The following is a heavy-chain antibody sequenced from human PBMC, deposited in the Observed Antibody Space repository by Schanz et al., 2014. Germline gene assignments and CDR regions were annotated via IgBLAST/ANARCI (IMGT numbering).Heavy chain of an antibody. V-gene: IGHV1-18*01. CDR1: GGTFSRLT. D-gene: IGHD3-10*01. CDR2: ISAYNGHT. CDR3: ARGRGFYDY. J-gene: IGHJ4*02. Sequence: QVQLVQSGADVKKPGSSVRVSCKASGGTFSRLTFSWVRQAPGQGLEWMGWISAYNGHTDYAQKLQGRVTLTTDTSTSTAYMELRNLRSEDTAVHYCARGRGFYDYWGQGTLVTVSS.